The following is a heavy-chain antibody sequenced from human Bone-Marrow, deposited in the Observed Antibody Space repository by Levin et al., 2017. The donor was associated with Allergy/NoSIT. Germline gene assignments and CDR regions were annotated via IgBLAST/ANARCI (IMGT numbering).Heavy chain of an antibody. J-gene: IGHJ4*02. D-gene: IGHD1-1*01. CDR2: ISGGGGGT. CDR3: EGAWT. Sequence: GESLKISCAASGFTVGTYAMGWVRQSPGKPLEWVSGISGGGGGTHYADFARGRFIISRDTSKNTLSFEMNDLRAEDTAVYHCEGAWTWGQGPLVTVSS. CDR1: GFTVGTYA. V-gene: IGHV3-23*01.